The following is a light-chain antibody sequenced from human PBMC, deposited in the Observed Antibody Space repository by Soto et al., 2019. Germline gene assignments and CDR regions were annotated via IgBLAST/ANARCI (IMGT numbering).Light chain of an antibody. V-gene: IGKV1-33*01. J-gene: IGKJ2*01. Sequence: DIPMTQSPSSLSASVGDRVTITCQASQDISNYLNWYQQKPGQAPKLLIYDASNLETGVPSRFSGSGSGTDFTFTISSLQPEDITTYYCQQYDNLPAYTFGQGTKLEIK. CDR1: QDISNY. CDR3: QQYDNLPAYT. CDR2: DAS.